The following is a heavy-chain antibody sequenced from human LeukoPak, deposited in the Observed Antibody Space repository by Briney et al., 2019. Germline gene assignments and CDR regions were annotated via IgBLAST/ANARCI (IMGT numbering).Heavy chain of an antibody. CDR3: ARAFVYYDFWSGYYTGDY. CDR2: ICAYNGNA. D-gene: IGHD3-3*01. CDR1: GYSLTSYV. J-gene: IGHJ4*02. Sequence: AAVKVSCMPSGYSLTSYVISWVRQAPRRGLEWVGWICAYNGNANYAQKLQGRVTMTTDTSTRTAYMELRSLRSDYTAVYYCARAFVYYDFWSGYYTGDYWGQGTLVTVSS. V-gene: IGHV1-18*01.